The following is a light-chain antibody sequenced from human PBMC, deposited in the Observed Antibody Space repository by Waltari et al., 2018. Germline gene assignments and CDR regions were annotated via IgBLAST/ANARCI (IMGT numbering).Light chain of an antibody. CDR3: QQYYSLPYT. Sequence: DIVMSQSPDSLAVSLGERATINCKSSQSLIHSFNGRNYLGWYQQKPGPPPKLLIYWASTRESGVPDRFSGSGSGTDFTLTISSLQAEDVAVYYCQQYYSLPYTFGPGTRLEIK. V-gene: IGKV4-1*01. J-gene: IGKJ2*01. CDR2: WAS. CDR1: QSLIHSFNGRNY.